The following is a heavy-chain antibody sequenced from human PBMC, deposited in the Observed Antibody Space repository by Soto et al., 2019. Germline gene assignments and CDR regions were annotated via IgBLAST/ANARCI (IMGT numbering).Heavy chain of an antibody. Sequence: GESLKISCKGSGYSFTSYWIGWVRQMPGKGLEWMGIIYPGDSDTRYSPSFQGQVTISADKSISTAYLQWSSLKASDTAMYYRAIPNYDFWSGYSPGWFDPWGQGTLVTVSS. CDR2: IYPGDSDT. V-gene: IGHV5-51*01. CDR3: AIPNYDFWSGYSPGWFDP. CDR1: GYSFTSYW. J-gene: IGHJ5*02. D-gene: IGHD3-3*01.